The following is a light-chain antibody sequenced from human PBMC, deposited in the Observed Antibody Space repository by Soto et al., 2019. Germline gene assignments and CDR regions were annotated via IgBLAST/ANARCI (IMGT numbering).Light chain of an antibody. J-gene: IGKJ1*01. CDR3: QQYNDWPQT. V-gene: IGKV1-5*01. CDR1: QGIVRW. Sequence: DIQMTQSPSTLSASVGDRVTITCRASQGIVRWLAWYQQKPGKAPKLLIYDASSLESGVPSRFSGSGSGTEFTLTISSLQSEDFAVYYCQQYNDWPQTLGQGTKVDI. CDR2: DAS.